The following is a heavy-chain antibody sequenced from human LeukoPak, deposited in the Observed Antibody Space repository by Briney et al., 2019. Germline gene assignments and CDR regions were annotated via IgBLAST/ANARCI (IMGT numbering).Heavy chain of an antibody. CDR3: ARERIWTGKTFDY. D-gene: IGHD3/OR15-3a*01. V-gene: IGHV3-7*05. Sequence: PGGSLRLSCAASGFSFSSYWMSCVRQAPGKGLEWVANIKQDGNEKYYVDSVKGRFTISRDNAKNSLYLQMNSLRAEDTAVYYCARERIWTGKTFDYWGQGTLVTVSS. J-gene: IGHJ4*02. CDR1: GFSFSSYW. CDR2: IKQDGNEK.